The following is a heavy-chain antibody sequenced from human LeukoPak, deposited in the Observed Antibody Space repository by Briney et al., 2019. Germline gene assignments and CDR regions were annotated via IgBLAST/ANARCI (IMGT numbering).Heavy chain of an antibody. Sequence: GESLKISCKGSGYSFTSYWIGWVRQMPGKGLEWMGIIYPGDSDTRYSPSFQGQVTISADKSISTTYLQWSSLKASDTAMYYCARLGVTIFGVSLDLARNWFDPWGQGTLVTVSS. CDR3: ARLGVTIFGVSLDLARNWFDP. CDR2: IYPGDSDT. D-gene: IGHD3-3*01. V-gene: IGHV5-51*01. J-gene: IGHJ5*02. CDR1: GYSFTSYW.